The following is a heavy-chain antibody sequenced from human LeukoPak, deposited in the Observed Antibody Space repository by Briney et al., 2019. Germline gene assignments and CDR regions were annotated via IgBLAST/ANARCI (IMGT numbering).Heavy chain of an antibody. Sequence: QPGGSLRLSCAASGFTFSAHWMSWVRQAPGKGLEWVANIKEDGSEKYYVDSVKGRFTISRDIAKNSLYLQMNSLRADDTAVYYCAKEGDTNLLEYYFYMDVWGKGTTVTVSS. J-gene: IGHJ6*03. CDR1: GFTFSAHW. CDR2: IKEDGSEK. D-gene: IGHD2-21*01. V-gene: IGHV3-7*01. CDR3: AKEGDTNLLEYYFYMDV.